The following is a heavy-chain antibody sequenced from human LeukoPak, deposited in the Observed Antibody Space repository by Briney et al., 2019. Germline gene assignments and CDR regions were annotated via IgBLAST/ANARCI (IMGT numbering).Heavy chain of an antibody. CDR1: GFTFSSYA. V-gene: IGHV3-48*01. CDR3: AINPTQLLGYYYYGVDI. Sequence: GGSLRLSCAASGFTFSSYAMSWVRQAPGRGLEWVSYISSTSSTIYYADSVKGRFTISRDNAKNSLYLQMNSLRAEDTAVYYCAINPTQLLGYYYYGVDIWGQGTTVTVSS. J-gene: IGHJ6*02. D-gene: IGHD2-2*01. CDR2: ISSTSSTI.